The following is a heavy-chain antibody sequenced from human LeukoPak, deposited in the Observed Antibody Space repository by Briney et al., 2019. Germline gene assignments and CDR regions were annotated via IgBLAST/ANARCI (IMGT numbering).Heavy chain of an antibody. J-gene: IGHJ4*02. V-gene: IGHV1-69*06. Sequence: GSSVKVSCKASGGTFSSYSISWVRQAPGQGLEGMGGIIPIFDTADYAQKFQGRVTITQDTSANTAYLELSGLRSEDTAVYHCARDWQTSGFDYWGLGTLLIVSS. CDR2: IIPIFDTA. D-gene: IGHD3-10*01. CDR3: ARDWQTSGFDY. CDR1: GGTFSSYS.